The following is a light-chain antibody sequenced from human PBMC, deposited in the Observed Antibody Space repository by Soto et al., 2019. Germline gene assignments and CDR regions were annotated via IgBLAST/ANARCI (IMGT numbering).Light chain of an antibody. CDR2: AAS. J-gene: IGKJ3*01. V-gene: IGKV1-27*01. Sequence: DIQMTQSPTSLSASVGDRVTITCQASQGIRNFVAWYQQKPGKAPTLLIYAASTLQSGVPSRFSGSGSGTDFTLTINSLQPEDVATYSCQKYSSVPVFGPGTKVEI. CDR3: QKYSSVPV. CDR1: QGIRNF.